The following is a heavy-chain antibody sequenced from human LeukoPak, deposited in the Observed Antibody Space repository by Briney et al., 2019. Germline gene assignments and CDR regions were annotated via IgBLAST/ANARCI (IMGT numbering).Heavy chain of an antibody. J-gene: IGHJ4*02. CDR3: ARGDAGTGAIFDY. CDR1: GGSISSGSYY. CDR2: IYTSGST. Sequence: SETLSLTCTVSGGSISSGSYYWSWIRQPAGKGLEWIGRIYTSGSTNYNPSLKSRVTISVDTSKNQFSLKLSSVTAADTAVYYCARGDAGTGAIFDYWGQGTLVTVSS. V-gene: IGHV4-61*02. D-gene: IGHD6-13*01.